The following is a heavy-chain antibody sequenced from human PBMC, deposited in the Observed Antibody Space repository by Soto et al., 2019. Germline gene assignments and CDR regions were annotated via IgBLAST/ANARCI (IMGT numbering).Heavy chain of an antibody. CDR3: VRDLDGSGSYYTDY. CDR2: ISRHNGNT. V-gene: IGHV1-18*01. J-gene: IGHJ4*02. CDR1: GYVFISYG. D-gene: IGHD3-10*01. Sequence: ASVKVSCKASGYVFISYGISWVRQAPGQGLEWMGWISRHNGNTNYAQKFQGRVTMTTDASTSTAYMELRSLRSDDTAVYYCVRDLDGSGSYYTDYCGQGTMVTVYS.